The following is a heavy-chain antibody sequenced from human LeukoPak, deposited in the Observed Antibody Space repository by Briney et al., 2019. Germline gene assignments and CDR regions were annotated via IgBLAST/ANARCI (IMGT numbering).Heavy chain of an antibody. CDR2: INAGNGNT. Sequence: ASVKVSCKASRYTFTSYAMHWVRQAPGQRLEWMGWINAGNGNTKYSQKFQGRVTITRDTSASTAYMELSSLRSEDTAVYYCARDRCGGDCYDFDYWGQGTLVTVSS. J-gene: IGHJ4*02. CDR1: RYTFTSYA. D-gene: IGHD2-21*02. V-gene: IGHV1-3*01. CDR3: ARDRCGGDCYDFDY.